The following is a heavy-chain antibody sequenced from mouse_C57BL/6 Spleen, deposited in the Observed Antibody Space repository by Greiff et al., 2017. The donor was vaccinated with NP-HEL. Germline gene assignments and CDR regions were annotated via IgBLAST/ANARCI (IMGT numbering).Heavy chain of an antibody. CDR1: GYTFTDYY. CDR3: ARGGYYGSSPRFAY. CDR2: INPYNGGT. Sequence: EVQLQQSGPVLVKPGASVKMSCKASGYTFTDYYMNWVKQSHGKSLEWIGVINPYNGGTSYNQKFKGKATLTVDKSSSTAYMELNSLTSEDSAVYYCARGGYYGSSPRFAYWGQGTLVTVSA. V-gene: IGHV1-19*01. J-gene: IGHJ3*01. D-gene: IGHD1-1*01.